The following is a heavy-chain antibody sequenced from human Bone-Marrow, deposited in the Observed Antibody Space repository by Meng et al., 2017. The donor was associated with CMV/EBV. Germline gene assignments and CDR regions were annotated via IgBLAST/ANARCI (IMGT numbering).Heavy chain of an antibody. CDR2: IYSGGST. J-gene: IGHJ1*01. CDR1: GFTFSNSD. Sequence: GGSLRLSCAASGFTFSNSDMNWVRQAPGKGLEWVSVIYSGGSTYYADSMKGRFTISRDNSKNTLYLQMNSLRAEDTAVYYCASSRFWGQGTLVTVSS. CDR3: ASSRF. V-gene: IGHV3-53*01.